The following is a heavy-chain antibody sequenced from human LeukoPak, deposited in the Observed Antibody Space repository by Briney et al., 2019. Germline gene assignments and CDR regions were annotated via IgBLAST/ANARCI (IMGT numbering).Heavy chain of an antibody. CDR1: DGSITNYD. CDR2: VHYSGTA. Sequence: PSETLSLTCTVSDGSITNYDWSWVRQPPGKGLEFIGHVHYSGTANYNPSLRSRVTISIDTSKKHFFLKLKSVTAADTPVYYCARGYGDFRVEGRYFHSWGQGTLVTVSS. V-gene: IGHV4-59*01. J-gene: IGHJ4*02. D-gene: IGHD4-17*01. CDR3: ARGYGDFRVEGRYFHS.